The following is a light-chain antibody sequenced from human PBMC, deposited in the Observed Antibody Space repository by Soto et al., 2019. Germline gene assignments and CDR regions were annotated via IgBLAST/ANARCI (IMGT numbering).Light chain of an antibody. CDR2: EVR. CDR1: NTDVGGYNY. Sequence: QSALTQPASVSGSPGQSITVSCTGTNTDVGGYNYVSWYQHRPGKAPRLMIYEVRNRLSGVSNRFSGSKSGNTASLTISGLQSEDEADYYCTSYTSASTLPVIFGGGTKLTVL. J-gene: IGLJ2*01. V-gene: IGLV2-14*01. CDR3: TSYTSASTLPVI.